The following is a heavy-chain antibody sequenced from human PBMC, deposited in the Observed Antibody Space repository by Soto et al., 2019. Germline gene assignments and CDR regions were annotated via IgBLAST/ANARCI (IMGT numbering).Heavy chain of an antibody. CDR3: ARGRYNWNYAWFDP. CDR1: GGSISSSSYY. J-gene: IGHJ5*02. D-gene: IGHD1-7*01. V-gene: IGHV4-39*01. CDR2: IYYSGST. Sequence: QLQLQESGPGLVKPSETLSLTCTVSGGSISSSSYYWGWIRQPPGKGLEWIGSIYYSGSTYYNPSLKSRVTISVDTSKNQFPLKLSSVTAADTAVYYCARGRYNWNYAWFDPWGQGTLVTVSS.